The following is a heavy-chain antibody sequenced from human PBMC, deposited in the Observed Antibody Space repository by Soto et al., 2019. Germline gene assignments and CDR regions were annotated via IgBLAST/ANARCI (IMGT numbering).Heavy chain of an antibody. J-gene: IGHJ4*02. CDR3: AGTPLSSAAAGRTDY. CDR2: ISAFNGNT. D-gene: IGHD6-13*01. Sequence: QVQLVQSGAEVKKPGASVKVSCKASGYTFTSYGISWVRQAPGQGLERMGWISAFNGNTNYSQMLKGRVTMTRDASTSTAYMELRNVRSSDTPVYYCAGTPLSSAAAGRTDYWGQGTLVTVSS. V-gene: IGHV1-18*01. CDR1: GYTFTSYG.